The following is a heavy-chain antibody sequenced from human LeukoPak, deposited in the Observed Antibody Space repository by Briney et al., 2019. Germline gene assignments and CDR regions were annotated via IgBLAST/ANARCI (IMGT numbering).Heavy chain of an antibody. Sequence: GGSLRLSCAASGFTFSSYSMNWVRQAPGKGLEWVSSTSSSSSYIYYADSVKGRFTISRDNAKNSLYLQMNSLRAEDTAVYYCARDRGYSYGYRDYWGQGTLVTVSS. J-gene: IGHJ4*02. CDR3: ARDRGYSYGYRDY. V-gene: IGHV3-21*01. D-gene: IGHD5-18*01. CDR2: TSSSSSYI. CDR1: GFTFSSYS.